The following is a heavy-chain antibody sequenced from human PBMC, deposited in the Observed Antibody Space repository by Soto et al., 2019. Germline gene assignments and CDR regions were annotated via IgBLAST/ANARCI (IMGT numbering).Heavy chain of an antibody. CDR3: AIGTPQYYYDSSADSRLHYYYYYGMDV. CDR1: GGTFSSYA. CDR2: IIPIFGTA. V-gene: IGHV1-69*01. Sequence: QVQLVQSGAEVKKPGSSVKVSCKASGGTFSSYAISWVRQAPGQGLEWMGGIIPIFGTANYAQKFQGRVTITAIESPSTAYMELSSKRSGNTAVYYCAIGTPQYYYDSSADSRLHYYYYYGMDVWGQGTTLTVSS. D-gene: IGHD3-22*01. J-gene: IGHJ6*02.